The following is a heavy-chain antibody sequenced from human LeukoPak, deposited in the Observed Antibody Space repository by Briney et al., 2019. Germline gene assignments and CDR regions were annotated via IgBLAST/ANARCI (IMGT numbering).Heavy chain of an antibody. V-gene: IGHV4-39*01. Sequence: SETLSLTCAVSGVSISSSSYYWGWIRQSPGKGLEWIGTVYYGRTTYYNPSLDGRVTISLDTSANHSSLQLNSVTAADTAVYYCVRHDGRGGATMGAFDSWGQGSLVTVSS. CDR3: VRHDGRGGATMGAFDS. J-gene: IGHJ5*01. CDR2: VYYGRTT. D-gene: IGHD5-12*01. CDR1: GVSISSSSYY.